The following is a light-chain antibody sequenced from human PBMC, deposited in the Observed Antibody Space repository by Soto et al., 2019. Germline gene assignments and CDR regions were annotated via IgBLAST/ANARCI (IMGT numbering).Light chain of an antibody. CDR1: TSDVGSYDY. CDR3: SSYTSVSSLDV. CDR2: DVT. V-gene: IGLV2-14*03. Sequence: QSALTQPASVSGSPGQSITITCTGTTSDVGSYDYVSWYQQHPGKAPKVLIYDVTIRPSGVSDRFSGSKSGNTASLTISGIQAEDEAAYFCSSYTSVSSLDVFGSGTKLTVL. J-gene: IGLJ1*01.